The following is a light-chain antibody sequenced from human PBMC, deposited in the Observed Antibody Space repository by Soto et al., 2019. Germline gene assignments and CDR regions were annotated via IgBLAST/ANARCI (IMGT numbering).Light chain of an antibody. CDR3: QRTYNAPWT. CDR1: QCISSF. V-gene: IGKV1-27*01. CDR2: SAS. Sequence: IQLTQSPSSLSASVVDRVTITFLVCQCISSFLTWYRQKPGKVPNLLIYSASNLQSGVPSRFSGSGSGTDFTLTITSLQPEDVAAYYSQRTYNAPWTFGQGTKVDIK. J-gene: IGKJ1*01.